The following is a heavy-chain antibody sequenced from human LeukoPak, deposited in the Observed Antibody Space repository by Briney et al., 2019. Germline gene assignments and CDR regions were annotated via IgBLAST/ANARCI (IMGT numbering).Heavy chain of an antibody. CDR1: GFTFSSYA. CDR2: ISYDVSNQ. Sequence: GGSLRLSCAASGFTFSSYAMDWVGQAPGKGLEWVEVISYDVSNQYYADSVKGRFTISRANSKNTLYLQMNSLRAEDTAVYHWAKDSSMIVGATFDYWSQGTLVTVSS. D-gene: IGHD1-26*01. V-gene: IGHV3-30*04. J-gene: IGHJ4*02. CDR3: AKDSSMIVGATFDY.